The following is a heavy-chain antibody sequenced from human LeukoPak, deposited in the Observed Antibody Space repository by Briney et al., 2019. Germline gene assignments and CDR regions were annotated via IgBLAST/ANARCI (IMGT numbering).Heavy chain of an antibody. CDR1: GVTFSSYW. CDR2: INSDGSST. J-gene: IGHJ6*02. D-gene: IGHD3-3*01. Sequence: GGSLRLSCAASGVTFSSYWMHWVRQAPGKGLVWVSRINSDGSSTSYADSVKGRFTISRDNARNTLYLQMNSLRAEDTAVYYCARVDPARYDFWSGYYTESYYYYGMDVWGQGTTVTVSS. CDR3: ARVDPARYDFWSGYYTESYYYYGMDV. V-gene: IGHV3-74*01.